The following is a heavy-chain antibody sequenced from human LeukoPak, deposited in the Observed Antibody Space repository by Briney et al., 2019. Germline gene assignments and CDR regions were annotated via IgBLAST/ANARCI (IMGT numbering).Heavy chain of an antibody. J-gene: IGHJ6*03. CDR3: ARGEQQLVPGYMDV. D-gene: IGHD6-13*01. Sequence: PSETLSLTCTVSGGSVSSSIYYWAWIRQPPGKGLEWIATIYYSGRTSYTPSVKSRVTISIDTSKNQFSLKLSSVTAADTAVYYCARGEQQLVPGYMDVWGKGTTVTVSS. V-gene: IGHV4-39*07. CDR2: IYYSGRT. CDR1: GGSVSSSIYY.